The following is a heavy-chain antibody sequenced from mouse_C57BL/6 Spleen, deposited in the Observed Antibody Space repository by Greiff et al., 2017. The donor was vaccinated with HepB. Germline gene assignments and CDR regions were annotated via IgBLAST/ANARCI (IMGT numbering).Heavy chain of an antibody. Sequence: EVQVVESGPGLVKPSQSLSLTCSVTGYSITSGYYWNWIRQFPGNKLEWMGYISYDGSNNYNPSLKNRISITRDTSKNQFFLKLNSVTTEDTATYYCARREDYGFFPYAMDYWGQGTSVTVSS. CDR3: ARREDYGFFPYAMDY. J-gene: IGHJ4*01. D-gene: IGHD1-1*01. V-gene: IGHV3-6*01. CDR2: ISYDGSN. CDR1: GYSITSGYY.